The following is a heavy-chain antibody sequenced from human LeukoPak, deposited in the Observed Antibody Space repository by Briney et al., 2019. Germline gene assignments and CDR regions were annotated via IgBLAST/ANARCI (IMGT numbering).Heavy chain of an antibody. J-gene: IGHJ4*02. CDR3: ARGEVGFGRGYSDY. D-gene: IGHD5-12*01. V-gene: IGHV1-18*01. CDR2: ISAYYGNT. CDR1: GGTFSSYA. Sequence: ASVKVSCKASGGTFSSYAISWVRQAPGQGLEWMGWISAYYGNTNYAQKLQGRVTMTTDTSTSTAYMELRSLRSDDTAVYYCARGEVGFGRGYSDYWGQGTLVTVSS.